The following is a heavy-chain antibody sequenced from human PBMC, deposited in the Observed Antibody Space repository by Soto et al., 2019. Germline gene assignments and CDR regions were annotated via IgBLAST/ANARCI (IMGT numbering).Heavy chain of an antibody. CDR3: ARVGTSESFFDY. D-gene: IGHD3-3*01. J-gene: IGHJ4*02. CDR1: GFTLSRNR. Sequence: GGSLRLSCVVSGFTLSRNRMTWVRQAPGQGLEWVSDLYFYGSANYADSVRGRFTISKDDSKNTLFLQMNNLRAEDTAVYYCARVGTSESFFDYWGQGTLVTVSS. CDR2: LYFYGSA. V-gene: IGHV3-53*01.